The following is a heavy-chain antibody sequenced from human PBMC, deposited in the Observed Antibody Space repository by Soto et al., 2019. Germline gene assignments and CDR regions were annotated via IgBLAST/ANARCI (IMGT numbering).Heavy chain of an antibody. D-gene: IGHD6-13*01. Sequence: ASVKVSCKASGYTFTSYYMHWVRQAPGQGLEWMGIINPSGGSTSYAQKFQGRVTMTRDTSTSTVYMELSSLRSEDTAVYYCAHIAAAANPAFDIWGQRTMVTVSS. CDR2: INPSGGST. J-gene: IGHJ3*02. CDR3: AHIAAAANPAFDI. CDR1: GYTFTSYY. V-gene: IGHV1-46*01.